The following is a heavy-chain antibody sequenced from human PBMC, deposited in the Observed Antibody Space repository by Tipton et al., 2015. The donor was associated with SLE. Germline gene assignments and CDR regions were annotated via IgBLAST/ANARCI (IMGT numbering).Heavy chain of an antibody. CDR3: ARDQGYSGSWALDY. J-gene: IGHJ4*02. V-gene: IGHV1-3*01. CDR2: INAGNGDT. D-gene: IGHD5-12*01. CDR1: GYSFTSYA. Sequence: LVQSGAEVKKPGASVKISCKTSGYSFTSYALHWVRQAPGQRLEWMAWINAGNGDTKYSQSFEIRIVVSRDISANTAYMELSSLTSEDTAIYYCARDQGYSGSWALDYWGQGTLVTVSS.